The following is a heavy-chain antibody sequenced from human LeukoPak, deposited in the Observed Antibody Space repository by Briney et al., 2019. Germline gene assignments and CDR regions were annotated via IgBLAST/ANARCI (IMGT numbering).Heavy chain of an antibody. D-gene: IGHD2-2*01. V-gene: IGHV1-8*01. J-gene: IGHJ5*02. Sequence: ASVKVSCKASGYTFTSYDINWVRQATGQGLEWMGWMNPNSGNTGYAQKFQGRVTMTRKTSISTAYMELSSLRSEDTAVYYCARVRGYCSSTSCRRKVNPHNWFDPWGQGTLVTVSS. CDR2: MNPNSGNT. CDR1: GYTFTSYD. CDR3: ARVRGYCSSTSCRRKVNPHNWFDP.